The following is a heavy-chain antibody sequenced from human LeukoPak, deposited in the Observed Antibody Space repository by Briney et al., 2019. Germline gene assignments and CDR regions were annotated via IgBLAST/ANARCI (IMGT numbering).Heavy chain of an antibody. CDR2: ISGSGVIT. CDR1: GFTFSSHG. Sequence: GGTLRLSCAASGFTFSSHGMNGVSQAPGKGLEWVSGISGSGVITYYADSVKGRFTISRDNSKNTLDLQMNSLRAEDTAVYYCAKDDAWVRYQDWGQGTLVTVSS. V-gene: IGHV3-23*01. J-gene: IGHJ4*02. CDR3: AKDDAWVRYQD. D-gene: IGHD5-12*01.